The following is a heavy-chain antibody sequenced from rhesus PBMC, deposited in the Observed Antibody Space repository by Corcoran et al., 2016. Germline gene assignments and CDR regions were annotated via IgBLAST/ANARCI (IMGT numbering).Heavy chain of an antibody. CDR3: VRGGGWNNVFNFDY. J-gene: IGHJ4*01. D-gene: IGHD1-20*01. V-gene: IGHV4-173*01. Sequence: QLQLQESGPGLVKPSETLSLTCAVSGGSISGNYWSWTRQTPGKGLEWIGRMSGSDGSTDYNPSVKSRVTISIDTSKNQFSLYLTSVTAADTAVYYCVRGGGWNNVFNFDYWGQGVLVTVSS. CDR1: GGSISGNY. CDR2: MSGSDGST.